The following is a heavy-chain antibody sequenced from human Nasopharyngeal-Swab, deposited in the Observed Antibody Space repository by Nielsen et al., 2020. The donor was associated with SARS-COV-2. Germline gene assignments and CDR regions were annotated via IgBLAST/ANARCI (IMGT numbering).Heavy chain of an antibody. J-gene: IGHJ4*02. D-gene: IGHD4-17*01. CDR3: ARDDHGDYGYFGH. CDR2: LNPHSRGT. V-gene: IGHV1-2*02. CDR1: GYTLTDYY. Sequence: ASVKVSCKASGYTLTDYYMHWVRQAPSHGLDWMGWLNPHSRGTKYAQKFQGRVTMTSDTSINTAYMELRRLRSDDTAVYYCARDDHGDYGYFGHWGQGTLVTVSS.